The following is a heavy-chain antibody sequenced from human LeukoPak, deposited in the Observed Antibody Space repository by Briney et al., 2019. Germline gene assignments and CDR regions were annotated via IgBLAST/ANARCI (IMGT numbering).Heavy chain of an antibody. CDR1: GYTFTSYG. V-gene: IGHV1-69*04. D-gene: IGHD3-9*01. CDR3: AHYDILTGYPTFDY. CDR2: IIPILGIA. J-gene: IGHJ4*02. Sequence: SVKVSCKASGYTFTSYGISWVRQAPGQGLEWMGRIIPILGIANYAQKFQGRVTITADKSTSTAYMELSSLRSEDTAVYYCAHYDILTGYPTFDYWGQGTLVTVSS.